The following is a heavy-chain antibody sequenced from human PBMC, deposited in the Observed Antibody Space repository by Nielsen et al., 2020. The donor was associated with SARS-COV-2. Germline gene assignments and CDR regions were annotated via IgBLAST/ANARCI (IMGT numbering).Heavy chain of an antibody. D-gene: IGHD1-1*01. CDR1: GYTFTGYD. Sequence: ASVKVSCKASGYTFTGYDINWVRQAPGQGLEWMGRIRASNGNTHYAQRLQGRVTMTTDTSTRTAYMELRSLRSDDTAVYYCARPITNNYYYYYMDVWGKGTTVTVSS. J-gene: IGHJ6*03. CDR2: IRASNGNT. CDR3: ARPITNNYYYYYMDV. V-gene: IGHV1-18*01.